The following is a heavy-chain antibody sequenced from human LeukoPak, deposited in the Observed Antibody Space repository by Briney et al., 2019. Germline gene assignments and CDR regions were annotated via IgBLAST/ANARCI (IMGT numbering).Heavy chain of an antibody. J-gene: IGHJ4*02. D-gene: IGHD3-22*01. CDR1: GFTFSSYS. CDR2: IRSSSSTT. CDR3: VRLYYYDSSDYYGVFDY. V-gene: IGHV3-48*02. Sequence: GGSLRLSCAASGFTFSSYSMNWVRQAPGKGLEWASFIRSSSSTTYYADSVKGRFTISRDNAKNSLYLQRRSLRDEDTAVYYCVRLYYYDSSDYYGVFDYWGQGTLVTVSS.